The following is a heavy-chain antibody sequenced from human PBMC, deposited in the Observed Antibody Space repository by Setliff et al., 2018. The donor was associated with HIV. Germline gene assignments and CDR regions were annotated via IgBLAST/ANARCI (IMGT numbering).Heavy chain of an antibody. V-gene: IGHV4-59*12. CDR3: ARRYGDYKIGDWFFDL. D-gene: IGHD4-17*01. J-gene: IGHJ2*01. CDR1: GGFISSYY. Sequence: SETLSLTCSISGGFISSYYWTRIRQAPGKGLEWIGHVYYTGSTNYNPSVKSRVTISVDTSKNQFSLKLNSVTAADTAVYYCARRYGDYKIGDWFFDLWGRGTLVTVSS. CDR2: VYYTGST.